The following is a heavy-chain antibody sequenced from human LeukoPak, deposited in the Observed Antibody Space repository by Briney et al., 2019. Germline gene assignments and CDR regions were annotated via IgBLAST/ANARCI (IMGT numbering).Heavy chain of an antibody. V-gene: IGHV3-48*04. CDR3: ASGGSYFDY. J-gene: IGHJ4*02. CDR2: VSSGSASV. Sequence: GGSLRLSCAASGFTFSRYSMSWVRQAPGKGLEWLSFVSSGSASVDYADSVKGRFTISRDNAKNSLYLQMNSLTVEDTAVYYCASGGSYFDYWGQGTLVTVSS. D-gene: IGHD3-10*01. CDR1: GFTFSRYS.